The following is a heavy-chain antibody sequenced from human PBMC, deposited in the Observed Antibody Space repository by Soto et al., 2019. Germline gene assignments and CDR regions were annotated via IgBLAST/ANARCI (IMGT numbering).Heavy chain of an antibody. Sequence: PGEYLKISCMVSGYIFSTYWIGWVRQKPGKGLEWMGIIYPLDSYTRYSPSFQGQFTMSVDKSTTTAYLQWSSLKASDSAMYYCGRIAPSTSFIDYRGQGTLVTVSS. CDR1: GYIFSTYW. CDR3: GRIAPSTSFIDY. D-gene: IGHD2-2*01. CDR2: IYPLDSYT. V-gene: IGHV5-51*01. J-gene: IGHJ4*02.